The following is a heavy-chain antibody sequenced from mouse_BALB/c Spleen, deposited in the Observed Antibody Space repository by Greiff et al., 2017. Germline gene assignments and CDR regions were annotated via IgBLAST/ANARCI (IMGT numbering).Heavy chain of an antibody. Sequence: EVMLVESGGGLVQPGGSLKLSCAASGFTFSSYGMSWVRQTPDKRLELVATINSNGGSTYYPDSVKGRFTISRDNAKNTLYLQMSSLKSEDTAMYYCARNDRWLLRPYYFDYWGQGTTLTVSS. D-gene: IGHD2-3*01. CDR2: INSNGGST. CDR3: ARNDRWLLRPYYFDY. CDR1: GFTFSSYG. V-gene: IGHV5-6-3*01. J-gene: IGHJ2*01.